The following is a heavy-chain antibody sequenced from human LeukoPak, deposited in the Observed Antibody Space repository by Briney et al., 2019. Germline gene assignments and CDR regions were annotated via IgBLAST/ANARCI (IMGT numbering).Heavy chain of an antibody. CDR2: ISGSGGST. CDR3: AKVSDSYDFWSGYQLYYYYMDV. J-gene: IGHJ6*03. CDR1: GFSLSTND. Sequence: PGRSLRLSCAASGFSLSTNDMSWVRQAPGKGLEWVSAISGSGGSTYYADSVKGRFTISRDNSKNTLYLQMNSLRAEDTAVYYCAKVSDSYDFWSGYQLYYYYMDVWGKGTTVTVSS. D-gene: IGHD3-3*01. V-gene: IGHV3-23*01.